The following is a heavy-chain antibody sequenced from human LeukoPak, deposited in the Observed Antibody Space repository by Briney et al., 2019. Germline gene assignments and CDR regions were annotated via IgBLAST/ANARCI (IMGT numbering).Heavy chain of an antibody. CDR3: AKGGKVVPAAIDY. D-gene: IGHD2-2*01. J-gene: IGHJ4*02. Sequence: GGPLRLSCAASGFTFSSYAMSWVRQAPGKGLEWVSAISGSGGSTYYADSVKGRFTISRDNSKNTLYLQMNSLRAEDTAVYYCAKGGKVVPAAIDYWGQGTLVTVSS. CDR1: GFTFSSYA. V-gene: IGHV3-23*01. CDR2: ISGSGGST.